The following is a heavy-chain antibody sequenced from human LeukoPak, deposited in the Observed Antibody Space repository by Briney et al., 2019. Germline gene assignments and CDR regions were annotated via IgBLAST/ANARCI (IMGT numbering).Heavy chain of an antibody. J-gene: IGHJ3*02. CDR1: GFTFSSFV. CDR2: INESGSGT. V-gene: IGHV3-23*01. Sequence: PGGSLRLSCAASGFTFSSFVMSWVRQAPGKGLEWVSVINESGSGTFYADSVKGRFTISRDNPENTLYLQMTSLRAEDTAVYYCARSEFEAFDMWGQGTMVTVSS. D-gene: IGHD3-3*01. CDR3: ARSEFEAFDM.